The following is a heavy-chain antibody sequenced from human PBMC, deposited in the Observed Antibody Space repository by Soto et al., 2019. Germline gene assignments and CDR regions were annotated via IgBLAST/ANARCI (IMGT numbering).Heavy chain of an antibody. D-gene: IGHD3-10*01. J-gene: IGHJ4*02. Sequence: ASMEVSCKASGDTFRFYSINWVRQAPGLGVEWKGKVNPILNMSNYAQRFQGRVTMTADKSTSTAHMEISGLRSEGMAMYYCATSYGSGYRTFDYWGQGALVNVSS. CDR3: ATSYGSGYRTFDY. CDR1: GDTFRFYS. V-gene: IGHV1-69*02. CDR2: VNPILNMS.